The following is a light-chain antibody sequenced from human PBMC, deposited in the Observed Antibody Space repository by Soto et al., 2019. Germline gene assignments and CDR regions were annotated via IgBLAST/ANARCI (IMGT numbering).Light chain of an antibody. CDR3: QQYGSSPA. CDR2: GAS. V-gene: IGKV3-20*01. CDR1: QSVSSSY. Sequence: EIVLTQSPGTLSLSPGERATLSCRASQSVSSSYLAGYQQKPGQAPRLLIYGASSRATGIPDRFSGSGSGTDFTLTISRLEPEDFAVYSCQQYGSSPAFGQGTKVEIK. J-gene: IGKJ1*01.